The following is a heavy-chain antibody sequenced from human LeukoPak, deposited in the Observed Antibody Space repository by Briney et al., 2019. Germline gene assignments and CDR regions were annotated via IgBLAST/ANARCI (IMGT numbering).Heavy chain of an antibody. V-gene: IGHV3-74*01. CDR1: GFTFSSYW. J-gene: IGHJ6*03. Sequence: GGSLRLSCAASGFTFSSYWMHWVRQTPGKGLVWVSRINSDGSTTSYADSVKGRFTISRDNAKNTLYLQMKSLRAEDTAVYYCAMGGYSSSWYLAQIYYYYMDVWGKGTTVTVSS. D-gene: IGHD6-13*01. CDR3: AMGGYSSSWYLAQIYYYYMDV. CDR2: INSDGSTT.